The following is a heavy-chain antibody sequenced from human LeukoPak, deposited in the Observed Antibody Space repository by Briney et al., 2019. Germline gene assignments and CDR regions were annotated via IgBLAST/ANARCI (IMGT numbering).Heavy chain of an antibody. D-gene: IGHD6-13*01. CDR2: IRNDGSTK. V-gene: IGHV3-30*02. CDR3: AKVHTSSWGFFEV. Sequence: GGSLRLSCAASGFTFKTYGLHWVRPAPGKGLEWVAFIRNDGSTKYYADSVKGRFTISRDNSKNTLYLDMNSLTIEETAVYYCAKVHTSSWGFFEVWGRGAPVTVSS. J-gene: IGHJ2*01. CDR1: GFTFKTYG.